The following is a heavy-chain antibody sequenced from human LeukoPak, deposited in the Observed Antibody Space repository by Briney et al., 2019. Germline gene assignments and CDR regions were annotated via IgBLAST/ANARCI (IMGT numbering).Heavy chain of an antibody. V-gene: IGHV3-48*03. Sequence: GGSLRLSCAAPGFTFSSYEMNWVRQAPGKGLEWVSYISTSGSPIYSGNSVKGRFTISRDNGKNSLYLQMNSLRAEDTALYYCARRGFYETSGYLFDHWGQGTLVTVSS. D-gene: IGHD3-22*01. CDR3: ARRGFYETSGYLFDH. CDR1: GFTFSSYE. CDR2: ISTSGSPI. J-gene: IGHJ4*02.